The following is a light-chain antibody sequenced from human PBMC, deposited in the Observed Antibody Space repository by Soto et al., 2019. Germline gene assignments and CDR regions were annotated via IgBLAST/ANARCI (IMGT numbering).Light chain of an antibody. CDR2: EVN. J-gene: IGLJ3*02. V-gene: IGLV2-8*01. Sequence: QTVVTQPPSASGSPGQSVTISCTGASSDVGGYNYVSWYQQHSGKAPKLIIYEVNKRPSGVPDRFSGSKSANTASLTVSGLQVEDEADYYCSSYAGSSSLVFGGGTKLTVL. CDR1: SSDVGGYNY. CDR3: SSYAGSSSLV.